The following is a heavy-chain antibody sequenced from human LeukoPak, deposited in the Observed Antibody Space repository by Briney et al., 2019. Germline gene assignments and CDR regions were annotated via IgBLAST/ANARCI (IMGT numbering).Heavy chain of an antibody. CDR1: GGSISSYY. J-gene: IGHJ4*02. CDR3: ARMYSSGSSSVDY. V-gene: IGHV4-59*01. CDR2: IYYSGST. Sequence: SETLSLTCTVSGGSISSYYWSWIRQPPGKGLEWIGYIYYSGSTNYNPSLKSRVTISVDTSKNQFSLKLSSVTAADTAVYYCARMYSSGSSSVDYWGQGTLVTVSS. D-gene: IGHD6-19*01.